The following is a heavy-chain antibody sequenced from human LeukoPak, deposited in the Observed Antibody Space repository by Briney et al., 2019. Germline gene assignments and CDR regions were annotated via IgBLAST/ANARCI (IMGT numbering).Heavy chain of an antibody. CDR3: ARGPRRQRRPFDY. CDR1: GGSFSGYY. Sequence: SETLSLTCAVYGGSFSGYYWSWIRQPPGKGLEWIGEINHSGSTNYNPSLKSRVTISVDTSKNQFSLKLSSVTAADTAVYYCARGPRRQRRPFDYWGQGTLVTVSS. J-gene: IGHJ4*02. D-gene: IGHD6-25*01. V-gene: IGHV4-34*01. CDR2: INHSGST.